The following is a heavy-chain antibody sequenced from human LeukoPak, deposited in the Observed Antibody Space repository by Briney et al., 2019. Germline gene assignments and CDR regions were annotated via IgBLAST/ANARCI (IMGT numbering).Heavy chain of an antibody. CDR3: ARAYAKNWFDP. CDR1: GGSISSGGYY. V-gene: IGHV4-31*03. CDR2: IYYSGST. D-gene: IGHD4-17*01. Sequence: SETLSLTCTVSGGSISSGGYYWSWIRQHPGKGLEWIGYIYYSGSTYYNPSLKSRVTISVDTSKNQFSLKLSSVTAADTAVYCCARAYAKNWFDPWGQGTLVTVSS. J-gene: IGHJ5*02.